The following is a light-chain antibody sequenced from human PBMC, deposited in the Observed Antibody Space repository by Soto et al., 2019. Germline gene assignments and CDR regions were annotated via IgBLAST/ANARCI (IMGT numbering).Light chain of an antibody. V-gene: IGKV1-39*01. Sequence: DIQMTQSPSSLSASVGDRVTITCRASQSISSYLNWYQQKPGKAPKLLIYAASSLQSGVPSRFSGSGSGTDFTLTISSLQPEDFATYYCRQSYSTPRPCGQGTKVDIK. CDR2: AAS. CDR1: QSISSY. CDR3: RQSYSTPRP. J-gene: IGKJ1*01.